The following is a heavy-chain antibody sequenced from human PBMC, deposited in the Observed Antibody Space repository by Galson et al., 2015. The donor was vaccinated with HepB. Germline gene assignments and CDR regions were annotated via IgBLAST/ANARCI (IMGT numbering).Heavy chain of an antibody. CDR1: GFTFGDYA. CDR3: TRDGYALVWTPAPFDY. V-gene: IGHV3-49*03. J-gene: IGHJ4*02. CDR2: IRSKAYGGTT. Sequence: SLRLSCAASGFTFGDYAMSWFRQAPGKGLEWVGFIRSKAYGGTTEYAASVKGRFTISRDDSKSIAYLQMNSLKTEDTAVYYCTRDGYALVWTPAPFDYWGQGTLVTVSS. D-gene: IGHD3/OR15-3a*01.